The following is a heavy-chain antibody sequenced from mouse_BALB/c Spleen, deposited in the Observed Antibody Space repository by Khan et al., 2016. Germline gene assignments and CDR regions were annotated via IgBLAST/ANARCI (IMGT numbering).Heavy chain of an antibody. D-gene: IGHD2-2*01. CDR1: GYAFSIYW. CDR3: ARSGYGYDY. CDR2: IYPGDGDT. V-gene: IGHV1-80*01. J-gene: IGHJ2*01. Sequence: QVQLKQSGAELVRPGSSVKISCKASGYAFSIYWVNWVKQRPGQGLEWIGQIYPGDGDTDYNGKFKDKATLTADKSSSTAYMQLSSLTSEDSAVYFCARSGYGYDYWGQGTTLTVSS.